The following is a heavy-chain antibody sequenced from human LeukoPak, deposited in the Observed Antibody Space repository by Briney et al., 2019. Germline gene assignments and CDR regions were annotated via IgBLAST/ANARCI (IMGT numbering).Heavy chain of an antibody. CDR2: INPNSGGT. Sequence: ASVKVSCKASGYTFTGYYMHWVRQAPGQGLEWMGRINPNSGGTNYAQKFQGRVTMTRDTSISTAYMELSRLRSDDTAVYYCARVGDSSGYYSYYGMDVWGQGTTVIVSS. V-gene: IGHV1-2*06. J-gene: IGHJ6*02. CDR3: ARVGDSSGYYSYYGMDV. CDR1: GYTFTGYY. D-gene: IGHD3-22*01.